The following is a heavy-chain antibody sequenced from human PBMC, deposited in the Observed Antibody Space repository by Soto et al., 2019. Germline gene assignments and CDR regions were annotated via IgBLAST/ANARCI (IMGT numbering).Heavy chain of an antibody. CDR3: VREVSSGPDSHSRGWFDP. V-gene: IGHV3-74*01. D-gene: IGHD2-15*01. CDR2: INHDGSDA. J-gene: IGHJ5*02. Sequence: EVQLMESGGGLVQPGGSLRLSYAASGFTFYPYWMHWVRHAPGMGLMWVSRINHDGSDAIYAASVRGRFTISRDNARNILYLQMNSLTVDDTGVYYCVREVSSGPDSHSRGWFDPWGQGTLVTVSS. CDR1: GFTFYPYW.